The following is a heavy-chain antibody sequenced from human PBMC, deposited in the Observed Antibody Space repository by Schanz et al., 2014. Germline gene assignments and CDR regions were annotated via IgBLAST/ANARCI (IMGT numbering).Heavy chain of an antibody. J-gene: IGHJ4*02. CDR2: IKQDGSEK. CDR3: ARGVRIDY. CDR1: GFIFSNSW. D-gene: IGHD3-3*01. Sequence: EVQLVESGGGLVQPGGSLRLSCAASGFIFSNSWMSWVRQAPGKGLEWVANIKQDGSEKYYVDSVKGRFTISRDNAKNALYLQMNSLTAEDTAVYYWARGVRIDYWGQGTLVTVSS. V-gene: IGHV3-7*01.